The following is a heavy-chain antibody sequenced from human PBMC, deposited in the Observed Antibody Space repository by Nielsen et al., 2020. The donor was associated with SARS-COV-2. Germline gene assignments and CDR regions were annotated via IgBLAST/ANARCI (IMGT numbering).Heavy chain of an antibody. V-gene: IGHV3-11*04. Sequence: GGSLRLSCEASGFTFSDYYMSWIRQTPGKGLEWVSYIDYRGATIYYADSVKGRFTISRDNAKNTLYLQMNSLRAEDTAVYYCARVQPRSGAFDIWGQGTMVTVSS. J-gene: IGHJ3*02. CDR1: GFTFSDYY. CDR3: ARVQPRSGAFDI. CDR2: IDYRGATI.